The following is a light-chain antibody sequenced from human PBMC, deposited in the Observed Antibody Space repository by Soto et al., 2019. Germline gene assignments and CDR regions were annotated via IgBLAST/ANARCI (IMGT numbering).Light chain of an antibody. CDR2: EVT. CDR1: SSDVGGYNY. J-gene: IGLJ2*01. CDR3: SSYAGSNNYVV. Sequence: QSALTQPPSASGSPGQSVTISCTGTSSDVGGYNYVSWYQQNPGKAPKLMIYEVTKRPSGVPDRFSGSKSGSTASLTVSGLQAEDEADYYCSSYAGSNNYVVFGGGTKLTVL. V-gene: IGLV2-8*01.